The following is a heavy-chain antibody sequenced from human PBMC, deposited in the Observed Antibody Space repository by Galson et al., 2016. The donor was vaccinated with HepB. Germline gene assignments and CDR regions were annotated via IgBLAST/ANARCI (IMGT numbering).Heavy chain of an antibody. J-gene: IGHJ4*02. CDR3: VYSPPGRGFSYGYFGY. D-gene: IGHD5-18*01. CDR1: GFSLSTTGVR. V-gene: IGHV2-5*02. Sequence: PALVKPTQTLTLTCSLSGFSLSTTGVRVGWVRQAPGRALEWLALMYLDDDKRFSPSLGSRPNITTDAFKHQVVLTLTHTAPADTATYFCVYSPPGRGFSYGYFGYWGQGILVTVSS. CDR2: MYLDDDK.